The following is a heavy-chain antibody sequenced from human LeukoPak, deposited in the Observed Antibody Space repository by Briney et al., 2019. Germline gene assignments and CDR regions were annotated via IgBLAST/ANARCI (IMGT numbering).Heavy chain of an antibody. Sequence: PSETLSLTCTVSGGSVSNSLYYWSWIRQPPGKGLEWIGYIYYNGDTNYNPSLKSRVTISVDTSKNQFSLKLSSVTAADTAVYYCASRDNWNKRWFDPWGQGTLVTVSS. CDR1: GGSVSNSLYY. J-gene: IGHJ5*02. CDR3: ASRDNWNKRWFDP. D-gene: IGHD1/OR15-1a*01. CDR2: IYYNGDT. V-gene: IGHV4-61*01.